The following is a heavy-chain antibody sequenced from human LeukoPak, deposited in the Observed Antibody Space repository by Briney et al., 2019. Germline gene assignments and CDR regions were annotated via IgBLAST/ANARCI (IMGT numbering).Heavy chain of an antibody. CDR3: AAASGYSYGFWVADYYYMDV. CDR2: INPSGGST. J-gene: IGHJ6*03. D-gene: IGHD5-18*01. CDR1: GYTFTSYY. Sequence: ASVKVSCKASGYTFTSYYMHWVRQAPGQGLEWMGIINPSGGSTSYAQKFQGRVTMTRDTSISTAYMELSRLRSDDTAVYYCAAASGYSYGFWVADYYYMDVWGKGTTVTVSS. V-gene: IGHV1-46*01.